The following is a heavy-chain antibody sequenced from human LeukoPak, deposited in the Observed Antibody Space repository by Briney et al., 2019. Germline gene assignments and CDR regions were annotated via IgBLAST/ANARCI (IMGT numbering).Heavy chain of an antibody. D-gene: IGHD1-1*01. J-gene: IGHJ4*02. CDR3: AREQQGRRAAFDY. CDR2: IWYDGNEI. Sequence: GGSLRLSCAASGFTFRSSGMHWVRQTPGKGLEWVAFIWYDGNEIYYADSVKGRFTISRDNARNTLYLQMNSLRTEDTAVYYCAREQQGRRAAFDYWGQGTPVTVSS. CDR1: GFTFRSSG. V-gene: IGHV3-30*02.